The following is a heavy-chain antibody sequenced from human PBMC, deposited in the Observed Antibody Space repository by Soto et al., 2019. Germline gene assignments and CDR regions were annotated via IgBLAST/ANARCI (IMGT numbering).Heavy chain of an antibody. D-gene: IGHD1-26*01. CDR2: INSDGSST. CDR1: GFTFSSYC. J-gene: IGHJ6*02. CDR3: ARDHAAGSYYSYYYYGMDV. Sequence: PGGSLRLSCAASGFTFSSYCMHWVRQAPGKGLVWVSRINSDGSSTSYADSVKGRFTISRDNAKNTLYLQMNSLRAEDTAVYYCARDHAAGSYYSYYYYGMDVWGQGTTVTVSS. V-gene: IGHV3-74*01.